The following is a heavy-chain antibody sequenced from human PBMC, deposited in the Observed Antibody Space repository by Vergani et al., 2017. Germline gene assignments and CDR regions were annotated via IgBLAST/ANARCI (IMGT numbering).Heavy chain of an antibody. Sequence: EVQLVESGGGLVQPGGSLRLSCAASGFTFSSYSMNWVRQAPGKGLEWVSYISSSSSTIYYADSVKGRFTISRDNAKNSLYLQMNSLRAEDTAVYYCARDEEVVRCSVGSCHVGYYYYYMDVWGKGP. D-gene: IGHD2-15*01. CDR1: GFTFSSYS. CDR2: ISSSSSTI. CDR3: ARDEEVVRCSVGSCHVGYYYYYMDV. V-gene: IGHV3-48*01. J-gene: IGHJ6*03.